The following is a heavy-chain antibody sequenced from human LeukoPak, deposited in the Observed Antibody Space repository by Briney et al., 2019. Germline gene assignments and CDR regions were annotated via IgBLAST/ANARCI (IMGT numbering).Heavy chain of an antibody. CDR3: ARRAISGWSLDF. J-gene: IGHJ4*02. V-gene: IGHV5-51*01. CDR2: IYPGDSDT. Sequence: GESLKISCKDSGDRFTSYWIGWVRKMPGKGLEWMGIIYPGDSDTKYSPSFQGQVTISVDKSISTAYLQWNSLKASDTAMYYCARRAISGWSLDFWGQGTLVTVSS. CDR1: GDRFTSYW. D-gene: IGHD6-19*01.